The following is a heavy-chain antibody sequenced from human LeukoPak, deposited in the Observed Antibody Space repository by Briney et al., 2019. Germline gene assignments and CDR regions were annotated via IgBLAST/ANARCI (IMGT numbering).Heavy chain of an antibody. D-gene: IGHD6-13*01. CDR1: GFTFSSYW. J-gene: IGHJ4*01. Sequence: GGSLRLSCAASGFTFSSYWMNWVRQAPGKGLELVASIRQDGGEKSYVDSVKGRFTISRDNTKNSLYLQMSSLRAEDTAVYYCARDGTAAGLYFDLWGQGTLVTVSS. V-gene: IGHV3-7*01. CDR2: IRQDGGEK. CDR3: ARDGTAAGLYFDL.